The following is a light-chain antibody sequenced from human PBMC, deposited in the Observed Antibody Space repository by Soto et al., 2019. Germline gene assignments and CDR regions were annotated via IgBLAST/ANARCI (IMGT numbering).Light chain of an antibody. J-gene: IGKJ5*01. CDR1: QSITSY. V-gene: IGKV3-11*01. CDR3: QQYNNWPPIT. CDR2: DVS. Sequence: IVFSQSPATLSLSQGEGATLSCRARQSITSYLAWYQQKPGQAPRLLIYDVSNRASGIPARFSGSGSGADFTLTISSLEPEDFAIYYCQQYNNWPPITFGQGTLLEVK.